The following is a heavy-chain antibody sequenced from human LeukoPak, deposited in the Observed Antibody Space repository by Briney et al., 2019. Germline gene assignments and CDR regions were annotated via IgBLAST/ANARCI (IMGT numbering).Heavy chain of an antibody. Sequence: SETLSLTCTVSGGSISSSSYYWGWIRQPPGKGLEWIGSIYYSGGTYYNPSLKSRVTISVDRSKNQLSLKLSSVTAADTAVYYCARRSSSLAFDDWGQGTLVTVSS. J-gene: IGHJ4*02. CDR1: GGSISSSSYY. CDR2: IYYSGGT. D-gene: IGHD2-15*01. CDR3: ARRSSSLAFDD. V-gene: IGHV4-39*01.